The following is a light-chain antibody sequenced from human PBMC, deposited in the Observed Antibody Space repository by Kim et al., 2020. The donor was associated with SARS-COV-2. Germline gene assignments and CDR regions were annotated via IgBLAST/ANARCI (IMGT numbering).Light chain of an antibody. CDR1: SSDCGGYNY. V-gene: IGLV2-11*03. J-gene: IGLJ2*01. Sequence: GQSATLSCIGSSSDCGGYNYVSWYQQHPGNAPKLIIYDVSQRPSGVPDRFSGSKSGNTASLTISGLQAEDEADYHCCSYAGSYTLIFGGGTKVTVL. CDR3: CSYAGSYTLI. CDR2: DVS.